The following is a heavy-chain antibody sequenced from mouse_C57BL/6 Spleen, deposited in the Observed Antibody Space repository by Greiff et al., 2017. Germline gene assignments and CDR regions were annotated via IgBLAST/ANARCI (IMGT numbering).Heavy chain of an antibody. CDR1: GFTFSDYG. Sequence: EVQLKESGGGLVKPGGSLKLSCAASGFTFSDYGMHWVRQAPEKGLEWVAYISSGSSTIYYADTVKGRFTISRDNAKNTLFLQMTSLRSEDTAMYYCARAQAFDGYYDYAMDYWGQGTSVTVSS. CDR2: ISSGSSTI. V-gene: IGHV5-17*01. D-gene: IGHD2-3*01. CDR3: ARAQAFDGYYDYAMDY. J-gene: IGHJ4*01.